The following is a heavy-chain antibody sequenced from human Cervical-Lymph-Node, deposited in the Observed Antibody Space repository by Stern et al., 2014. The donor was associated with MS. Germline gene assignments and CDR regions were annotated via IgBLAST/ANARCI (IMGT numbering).Heavy chain of an antibody. J-gene: IGHJ6*02. V-gene: IGHV3-33*01. CDR2: IWYDGSNK. D-gene: IGHD2-15*01. CDR3: ARAGVDYYYGMDV. CDR1: GFTFSSYG. Sequence: VQLVESGGGAVPPGRSLRISCAAPGFTFSSYGMNWVRQAPGKGLEWVAVIWYDGSNKYSADTVKGRFTISRDNYKRPLYLQMNSLRAEDTAVYYCARAGVDYYYGMDVWGQGTTVTVSS.